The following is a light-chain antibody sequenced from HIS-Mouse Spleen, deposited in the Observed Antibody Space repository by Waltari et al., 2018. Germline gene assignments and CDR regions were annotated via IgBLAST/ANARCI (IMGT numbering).Light chain of an antibody. V-gene: IGKV1-8*01. CDR1: QGISSY. CDR2: AAS. CDR3: QQYYSYPFT. Sequence: AIRMTQSPSSLSASTGDRVTITCRASQGISSYLAWYQQKPGKAPKLLIYAASTLQSGVQSRFGGSGSGTDFTLTISCLQSEDFATYYCQQYYSYPFTFGPGTKVDIK. J-gene: IGKJ3*01.